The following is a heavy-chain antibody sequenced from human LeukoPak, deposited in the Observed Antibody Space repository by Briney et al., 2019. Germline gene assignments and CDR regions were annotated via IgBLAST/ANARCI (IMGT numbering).Heavy chain of an antibody. J-gene: IGHJ3*02. V-gene: IGHV5-51*01. CDR3: ARLHDYGDHRAAFDI. CDR1: GYRFTSYW. CDR2: IDPADSDT. Sequence: GESLKISCKGSGYRFTSYWIGWGRQMPGKGLEWMGIIDPADSDTTYSPSSQGQVTISADKSITTAYLQWNSLKASDTAMSYCARLHDYGDHRAAFDIWGPGTMVTVSS. D-gene: IGHD4-17*01.